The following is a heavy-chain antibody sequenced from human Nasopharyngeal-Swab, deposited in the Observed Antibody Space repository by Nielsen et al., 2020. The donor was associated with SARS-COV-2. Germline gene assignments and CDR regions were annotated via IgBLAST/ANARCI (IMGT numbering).Heavy chain of an antibody. J-gene: IGHJ6*02. V-gene: IGHV3-30*03. CDR2: ISFDGSKK. CDR3: ARDTSVDIVLLYYGMDV. D-gene: IGHD5-12*01. CDR1: GFTFNSHG. Sequence: GGSLRLSCAASGFTFNSHGMHWVRQAPGKGLEWVAVISFDGSKKYYADSAKGRFTISRDSSKNTLYLQMNSLRAEDTAVYYCARDTSVDIVLLYYGMDVWGQGTTVTVSS.